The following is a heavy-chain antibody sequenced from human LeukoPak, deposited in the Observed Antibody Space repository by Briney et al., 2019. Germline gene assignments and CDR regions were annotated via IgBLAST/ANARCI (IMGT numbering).Heavy chain of an antibody. CDR3: ARGLTSFLEWLKWSSDAFDI. CDR1: GFTFDDYA. Sequence: GGSLRLSCAASGFTFDDYAMHWVRQAPGKGLEWVSGISWNSGSIGYADSVKGRFTISRDNAKNSLYLQMNSLRAEDTAVYYCARGLTSFLEWLKWSSDAFDIWGQGTMVTVSS. V-gene: IGHV3-9*01. CDR2: ISWNSGSI. J-gene: IGHJ3*02. D-gene: IGHD3-3*01.